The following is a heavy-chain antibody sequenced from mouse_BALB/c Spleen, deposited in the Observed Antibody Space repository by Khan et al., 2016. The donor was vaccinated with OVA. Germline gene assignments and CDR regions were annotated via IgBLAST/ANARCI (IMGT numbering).Heavy chain of an antibody. V-gene: IGHV1-20*02. CDR1: GYSFTGYF. CDR2: INPHIGET. D-gene: IGHD1-1*01. J-gene: IGHJ2*01. CDR3: ARNYRSDFDY. Sequence: MQLEESGPELVKPGASVKISCKASGYSFTGYFMNWVMQSHGKSLEWIGRINPHIGETFYNQKFKGKATLTVDESSSTAHMELRSLASEDSAVYYCARNYRSDFDYWGQGTTVTVSS.